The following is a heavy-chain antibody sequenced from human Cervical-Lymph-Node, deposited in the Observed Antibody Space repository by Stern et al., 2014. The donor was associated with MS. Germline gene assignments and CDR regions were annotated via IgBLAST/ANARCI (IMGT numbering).Heavy chain of an antibody. CDR1: GYTFTGYD. D-gene: IGHD1-26*01. Sequence: QVQLVQSGAEVKKPGASVKVSCKASGYTFTGYDMHWVRQAPGQGLEWQGRINPNSGGTNAAQKFQGRVSMTRYTSISTAYMELSRLRSDDTAVYYWAIGVGATWEDAFDIWGQGTMVTVSS. CDR2: INPNSGGT. CDR3: AIGVGATWEDAFDI. J-gene: IGHJ3*02. V-gene: IGHV1-2*06.